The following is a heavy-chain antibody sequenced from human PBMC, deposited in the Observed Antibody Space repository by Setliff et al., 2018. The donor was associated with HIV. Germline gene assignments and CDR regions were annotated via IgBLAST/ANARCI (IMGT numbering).Heavy chain of an antibody. CDR1: GFTFNDYH. V-gene: IGHV3-11*05. D-gene: IGHD5-12*01. CDR3: ARDRGYDLDYFDY. CDR2: IGSLGDK. Sequence: GGPLRLSCVGSGFTFNDYHISWIRQAPGKGLEWISYIGSLGDKEYADSVKGRFTISRDNARKSVYLQIDSLRAEDTAVYYCARDRGYDLDYFDYWGQGTLVTVSS. J-gene: IGHJ4*02.